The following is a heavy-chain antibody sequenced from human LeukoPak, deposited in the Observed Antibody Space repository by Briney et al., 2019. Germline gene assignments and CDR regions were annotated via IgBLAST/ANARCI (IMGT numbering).Heavy chain of an antibody. Sequence: SETLSLTCTVSGGSTSSYYWSWIRQPPGKGLEWIGYIYTSGSTNYNPSLKSRVTISVDTSKNQFSLKLSSVTAADTAVYYCARPNGYSSSWSFWFDPWGQGTLVTVSS. J-gene: IGHJ5*02. CDR3: ARPNGYSSSWSFWFDP. D-gene: IGHD6-6*01. CDR1: GGSTSSYY. V-gene: IGHV4-4*09. CDR2: IYTSGST.